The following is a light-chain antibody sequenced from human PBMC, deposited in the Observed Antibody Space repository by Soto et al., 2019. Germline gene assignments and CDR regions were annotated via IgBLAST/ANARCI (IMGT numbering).Light chain of an antibody. V-gene: IGKV1-39*01. Sequence: DIQLTQSPSSLSASVGDRVNITCRASPSISTYLNRYQHKPGTAPKVLINGASSLQSGVPSRFSGSGSGTDFTLTISSLQPEDSATYFCQQKYRIPRTFGQGTKVEIK. CDR1: PSISTY. CDR2: GAS. J-gene: IGKJ1*01. CDR3: QQKYRIPRT.